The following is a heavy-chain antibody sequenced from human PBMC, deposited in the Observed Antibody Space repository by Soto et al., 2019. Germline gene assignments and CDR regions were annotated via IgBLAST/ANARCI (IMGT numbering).Heavy chain of an antibody. Sequence: QVQLQESGPGLVKPSQTLSLTCTVSGGSISSGDYYWSWIRQPPGKGLEWIGFIYHSGDTYYNPSLKSRVTMSVDTSKDQSSLKLSSVTAADTAVFYCARERGRAKSYYYGMDVWGQGTTVTVSS. CDR1: GGSISSGDYY. V-gene: IGHV4-30-4*01. CDR3: ARERGRAKSYYYGMDV. CDR2: IYHSGDT. J-gene: IGHJ6*02.